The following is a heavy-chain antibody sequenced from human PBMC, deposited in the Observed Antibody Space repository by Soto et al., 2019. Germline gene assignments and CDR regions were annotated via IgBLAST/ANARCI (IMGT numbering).Heavy chain of an antibody. CDR1: GYTFTSYG. D-gene: IGHD2-15*01. J-gene: IGHJ4*01. CDR2: ISAYNGNT. Sequence: ASVKVSCKASGYTFTSYGISWVRQAPGQGLEWMGWISAYNGNTNYAQKLQGRVTMTTDTSTSTADMELRSLRSDDTAVYYCARDPIPSYCSGGSCYERHFDYWG. CDR3: ARDPIPSYCSGGSCYERHFDY. V-gene: IGHV1-18*01.